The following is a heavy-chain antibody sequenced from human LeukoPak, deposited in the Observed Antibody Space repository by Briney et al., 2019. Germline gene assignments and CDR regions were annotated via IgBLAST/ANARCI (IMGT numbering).Heavy chain of an antibody. D-gene: IGHD3-22*01. CDR2: MYSSGST. CDR3: ARRILSQRYDRSGDDDFDM. V-gene: IGHV4-38-2*02. CDR1: GYSISSGYY. Sequence: PSETLSLTCTVSGYSISSGYYWGWIRQPPGKGLEWIGIMYSSGSTSYNPSLKSRVTIYRDTSKNQLFLNLRSVTAADTAVYYCARRILSQRYDRSGDDDFDMWGQGTMVTVAS. J-gene: IGHJ3*02.